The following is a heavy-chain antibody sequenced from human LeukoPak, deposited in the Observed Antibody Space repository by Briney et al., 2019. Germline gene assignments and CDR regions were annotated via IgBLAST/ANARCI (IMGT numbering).Heavy chain of an antibody. CDR2: IYGSGST. CDR1: GFTVSSNQ. Sequence: AGGSLRLSCAASGFTVSSNQMTWVRQAPGKGLEWVSIIYGSGSTYYADSVKGRFTISRDNSKNMVYLQLNSLRAEDTAVYYCASHREDIVVVPAAIAYDYWGQGTLVTVSS. D-gene: IGHD2-2*01. CDR3: ASHREDIVVVPAAIAYDY. V-gene: IGHV3-66*03. J-gene: IGHJ4*02.